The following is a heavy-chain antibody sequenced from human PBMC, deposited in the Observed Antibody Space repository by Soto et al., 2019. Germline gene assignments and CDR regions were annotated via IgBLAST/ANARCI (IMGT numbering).Heavy chain of an antibody. J-gene: IGHJ3*02. CDR2: IYTSGST. D-gene: IGHD2-2*01. CDR3: ARDPYCRSTSCYDAFDI. Sequence: QVQLQESGPGLVKPSETLSLTCSVSGGSISSYYWSWIRQPAGKALEWIGRIYTSGSTNYNPSLQRRVTMSVDTSKNQFSLKLTSVTAADTAVYYCARDPYCRSTSCYDAFDIWGQGTLVTVSS. CDR1: GGSISSYY. V-gene: IGHV4-4*07.